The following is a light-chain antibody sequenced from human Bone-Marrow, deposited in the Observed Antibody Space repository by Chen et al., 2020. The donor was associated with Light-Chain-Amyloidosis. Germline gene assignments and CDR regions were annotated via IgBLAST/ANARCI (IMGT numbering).Light chain of an antibody. CDR1: SGSTPTNY. CDR2: EDX. J-gene: IGLJ3*02. Sequence: NFMLXXPHSXSESPGKTVXXSCXXXSGSTPTNYVQWYQQRPGTSPTPVIYEDXQRPSGVPDRFSGSLDRSSNPXXLTIXXLKTEDEADXYCQSXQGSGQGVXGGGTKLTVL. V-gene: IGLV6-57*01. CDR3: QSXQGSGQGV.